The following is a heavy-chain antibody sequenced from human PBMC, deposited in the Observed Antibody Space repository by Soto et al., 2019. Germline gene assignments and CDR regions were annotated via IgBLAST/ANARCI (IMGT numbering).Heavy chain of an antibody. V-gene: IGHV3-7*01. CDR1: GFTFSSYW. CDR2: IKQDGSEK. J-gene: IGHJ5*02. CDR3: ARGTDYYDFWSGYFWFDP. Sequence: GGSLRLSCAASGFTFSSYWMSWVRQAPGKGLEWVANIKQDGSEKYYVDSVKGRFTISRDNAKNSLYLQMNSLRAEDTAVYYCARGTDYYDFWSGYFWFDPWGQGTLVTVSS. D-gene: IGHD3-3*01.